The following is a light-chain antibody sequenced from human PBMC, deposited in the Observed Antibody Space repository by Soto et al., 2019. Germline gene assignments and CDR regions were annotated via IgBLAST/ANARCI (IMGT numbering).Light chain of an antibody. V-gene: IGKV3-15*01. Sequence: EIVMTQSPATLSVSPGERVTLSCRASQSVSRNLAWFQQKAGQAPRLLIYRASTRATGVPGRFTGSGSGTEFTLTNSSLQSEDFAVYYCQQYKNWPPYTFGQGTKLEIK. J-gene: IGKJ2*01. CDR1: QSVSRN. CDR3: QQYKNWPPYT. CDR2: RAS.